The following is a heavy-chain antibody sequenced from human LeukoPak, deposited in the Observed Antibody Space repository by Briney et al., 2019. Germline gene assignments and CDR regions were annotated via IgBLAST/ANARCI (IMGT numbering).Heavy chain of an antibody. V-gene: IGHV4-34*01. D-gene: IGHD1-26*01. CDR2: INHSGST. CDR3: ARVRLGRVDY. J-gene: IGHJ4*02. Sequence: SETLSLTCAVYGGSFSGYYWSWIRQPPGKGLEWIGEINHSGSTNYNPSLKSRVTISVDTSKNQFSLKLSSVTAADTAVYYCARVRLGRVDYWGQGTLVTVSS. CDR1: GGSFSGYY.